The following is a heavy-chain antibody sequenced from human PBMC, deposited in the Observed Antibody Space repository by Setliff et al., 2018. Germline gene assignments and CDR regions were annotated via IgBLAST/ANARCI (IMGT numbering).Heavy chain of an antibody. CDR1: GHTFTGYY. CDR3: ARGPLDFVVAPATAKFDF. D-gene: IGHD2-2*01. CDR2: INPNSGDT. V-gene: IGHV1-2*02. J-gene: IGHJ4*02. Sequence: ASVKVSCKASGHTFTGYYIHWLRQAPGQGLEWMGCINPNSGDTTFAQKFQGRVTITRETSNSTDYMDLSRLTSDDTAVYYCARGPLDFVVAPATAKFDFWGQGTLVTVSS.